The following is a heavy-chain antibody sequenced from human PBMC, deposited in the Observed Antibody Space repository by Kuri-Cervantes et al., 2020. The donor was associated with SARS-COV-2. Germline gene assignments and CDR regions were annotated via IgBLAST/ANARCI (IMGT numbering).Heavy chain of an antibody. CDR3: ARDLNAVSMAGDASFDY. D-gene: IGHD6-19*01. CDR1: GGSISSGSFY. V-gene: IGHV4-39*02. CDR2: VYHNGIT. Sequence: SETLSLTCTVSGGSISSGSFYWGWIRQPPGKGLEWIGNVYHNGITYYNPSLESRVSVSVDTSKNQFFLKLNSVTAADTAVYYCARDLNAVSMAGDASFDYWGQGTLVTVSS. J-gene: IGHJ4*02.